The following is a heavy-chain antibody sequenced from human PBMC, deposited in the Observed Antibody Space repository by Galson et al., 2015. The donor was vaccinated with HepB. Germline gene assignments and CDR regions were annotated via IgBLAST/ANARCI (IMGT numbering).Heavy chain of an antibody. D-gene: IGHD3-3*01. CDR1: GFTFSSYA. V-gene: IGHV3-30-3*01. CDR3: ARDQQPSYPLLEWLPPGGAFDI. Sequence: SLRLSCAASGFTFSSYAMHWVRQAPGKGLEWVAVISYDGSNKYYADSAKGRFTISRDNSKNTLYLQMNSLRAEDTAVYYCARDQQPSYPLLEWLPPGGAFDIWGQGTMVTVSS. J-gene: IGHJ3*02. CDR2: ISYDGSNK.